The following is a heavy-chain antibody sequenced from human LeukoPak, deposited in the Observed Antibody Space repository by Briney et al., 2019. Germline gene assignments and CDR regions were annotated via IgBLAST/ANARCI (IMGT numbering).Heavy chain of an antibody. D-gene: IGHD1-1*01. J-gene: IGHJ4*02. CDR2: IYPGDSDT. Sequence: GESLKISCKASGYSFTTYWIGWVRQKPGKGLEWMGIIYPGDSDTRYSPSFQGQVTISVDKSISTAYLQWTSLKASDTAMYYCARRPTGRNYYFDYWGQGALVTVSS. V-gene: IGHV5-51*01. CDR1: GYSFTTYW. CDR3: ARRPTGRNYYFDY.